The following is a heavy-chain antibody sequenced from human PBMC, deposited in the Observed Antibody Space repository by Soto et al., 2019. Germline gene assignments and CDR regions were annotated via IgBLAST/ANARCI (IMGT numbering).Heavy chain of an antibody. D-gene: IGHD6-6*01. CDR3: AKDSGTPQAGYSSSFHFDY. CDR1: GFTFDDYT. CDR2: ISWDGGST. Sequence: GGSLRLSCAASGFTFDDYTMHWVRQAPGKGLEWVSLISWDGGSTYYADSVKGRFTISRDNSKNSLYLQMNSLRTEDTALYYCAKDSGTPQAGYSSSFHFDYWGQGTLVTVSS. V-gene: IGHV3-43*01. J-gene: IGHJ4*02.